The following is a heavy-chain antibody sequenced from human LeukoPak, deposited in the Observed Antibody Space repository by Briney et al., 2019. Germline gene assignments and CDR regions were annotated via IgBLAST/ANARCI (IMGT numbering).Heavy chain of an antibody. CDR1: GFIFSSFS. J-gene: IGHJ4*02. Sequence: GGSLRLSCAASGFIFSSFSMNWVRQAPGKRLEWVSYISSTGITRYYADSVKGRFTVSRDNAKDSLYLQLNSLRDEDTAVYYCARDLISGDYTFDYWGQGALVTVSS. CDR3: ARDLISGDYTFDY. D-gene: IGHD4-11*01. CDR2: ISSTGITR. V-gene: IGHV3-48*02.